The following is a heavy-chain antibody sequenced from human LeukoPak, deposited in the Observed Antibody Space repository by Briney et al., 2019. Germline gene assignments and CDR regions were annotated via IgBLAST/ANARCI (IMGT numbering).Heavy chain of an antibody. J-gene: IGHJ4*02. CDR1: GVSISSYY. D-gene: IGHD3-3*02. CDR2: IYTSGST. V-gene: IGHV4-4*07. CDR3: ARSRGHFWSGSYYFDY. Sequence: SETLSLTCTVSGVSISSYYWSWIRQPPGKGLEWTGRIYTSGSTNYNPSLKSRVTMSVDTSKNQFSLKLSPVTAADTAVYYCARSRGHFWSGSYYFDYWGQGTLVTVSS.